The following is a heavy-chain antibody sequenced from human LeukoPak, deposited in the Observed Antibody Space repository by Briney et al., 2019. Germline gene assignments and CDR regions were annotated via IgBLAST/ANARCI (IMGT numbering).Heavy chain of an antibody. J-gene: IGHJ4*02. D-gene: IGHD6-6*01. CDR3: ARHGKAARHDY. CDR2: IYYSGST. Sequence: SETLSLTCTVSGGSISSSSYYWGWIRQPPGKGLEWIGSIYYSGSTYYNPSLKSRVTISVDTSKNQFSLKLSSVTAADTAVYYCARHGKAARHDYWGQGTLVTVSS. V-gene: IGHV4-39*01. CDR1: GGSISSSSYY.